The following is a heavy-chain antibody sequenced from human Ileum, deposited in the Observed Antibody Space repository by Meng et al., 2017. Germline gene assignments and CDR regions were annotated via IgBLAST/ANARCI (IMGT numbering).Heavy chain of an antibody. V-gene: IGHV4-4*02. CDR3: VRHGGKYFDS. J-gene: IGHJ4*02. D-gene: IGHD2-15*01. Sequence: GQLQESGPGLVESSGTLSLTCTVSGGSISSSFYWSWVRQSPGKGLEWIGQIYLAGSPNYNPSLESRVTISVDKSKNQFSLRLTSVTAADTAIFYCVRHGGKYFDSWGQGTLVTVSS. CDR2: IYLAGSP. CDR1: GGSISSSFY.